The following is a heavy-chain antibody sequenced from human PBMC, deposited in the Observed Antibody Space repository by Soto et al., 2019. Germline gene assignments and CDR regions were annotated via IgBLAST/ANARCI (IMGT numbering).Heavy chain of an antibody. J-gene: IGHJ4*02. CDR3: AREQYNWKL. Sequence: SETLSLTCTVSGVSITPYYWTWIRHPPGKGLEWIGYVYHTGNTYYNPSLKSRVTISLDTSKNQVSLRLKSVTAADTAVYYCAREQYNWKLWGQGTLVTFSS. D-gene: IGHD1-20*01. CDR2: VYHTGNT. CDR1: GVSITPYY. V-gene: IGHV4-59*01.